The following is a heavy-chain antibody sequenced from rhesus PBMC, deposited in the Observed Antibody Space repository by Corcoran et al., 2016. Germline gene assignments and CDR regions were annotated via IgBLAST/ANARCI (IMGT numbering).Heavy chain of an antibody. CDR1: GGSICGYY. J-gene: IGHJ4*01. CDR3: TIHNIWTGYSPRLDY. D-gene: IGHD3-3*01. CDR2: IDGNSART. Sequence: QVKLQQWGEGLVKPSETLSLPCAVYGGSICGYYWSWSRQPPGKGLEWIGDIDGNSARTNYKPAPKNRVTRSKETSKSQFSLKLSAVTASDTAIYYCTIHNIWTGYSPRLDYWGQGVLVTVSS. V-gene: IGHV4-73*01.